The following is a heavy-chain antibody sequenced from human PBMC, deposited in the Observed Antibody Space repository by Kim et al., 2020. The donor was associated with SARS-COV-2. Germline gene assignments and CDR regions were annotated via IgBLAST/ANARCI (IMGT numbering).Heavy chain of an antibody. D-gene: IGHD4-17*01. CDR2: INSRGNTT. CDR1: GFSFNSFV. Sequence: GGSLRLSCAASGFSFNSFVMGWVRQSPGTGLAWVALINSRGNTTYYADSVQGRFTISRDNSKNTLFLQMGSLRADDAAVYYCAKDAGEGRVYCDGWGQGTLVAVSP. CDR3: AKDAGEGRVYCDG. V-gene: IGHV3-23*03. J-gene: IGHJ4*02.